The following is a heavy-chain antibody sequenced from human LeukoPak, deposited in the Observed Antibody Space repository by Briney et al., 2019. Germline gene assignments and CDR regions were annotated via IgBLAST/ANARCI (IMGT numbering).Heavy chain of an antibody. Sequence: GGSLRLSCGASGFTFSNYWMSWVRQAPGKGLEWVINISQDGSGKNYADSVEGRFTISRDNAKNTLYLQMNSLRAEDAAVYYCARGQGDITGDINWFDPWGQGTLVTVSS. CDR1: GFTFSNYW. CDR2: ISQDGSGK. D-gene: IGHD1-20*01. J-gene: IGHJ5*02. V-gene: IGHV3-7*01. CDR3: ARGQGDITGDINWFDP.